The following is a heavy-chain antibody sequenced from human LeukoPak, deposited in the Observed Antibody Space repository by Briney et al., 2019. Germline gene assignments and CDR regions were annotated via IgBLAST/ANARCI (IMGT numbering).Heavy chain of an antibody. CDR2: IIPIFGTA. V-gene: IGHV1-69*13. Sequence: SVKVSCEASGGTFSSYAISWVRQAPGQGLEWMGGIIPIFGTANYAQKFQGRVTITADESTSTAYMEPSSLRSEDTAVYYCAKEPAPYYDFWSGYNYYYYMDVWGKGTTVTVSS. D-gene: IGHD3-3*01. CDR1: GGTFSSYA. CDR3: AKEPAPYYDFWSGYNYYYYMDV. J-gene: IGHJ6*03.